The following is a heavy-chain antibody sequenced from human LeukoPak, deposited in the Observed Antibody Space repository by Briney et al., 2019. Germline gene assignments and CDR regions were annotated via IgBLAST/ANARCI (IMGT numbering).Heavy chain of an antibody. J-gene: IGHJ4*02. Sequence: ASVKLSCTASGYTFTRYYMNWGRQSPRHQVEWWRWINPNSGVTKSAQKLKRGVTTTRDTSISTAYLELSRVRSDDTDVYSCARDRRYYDILTGYDYWGQGTLVTVSS. CDR3: ARDRRYYDILTGYDY. CDR1: GYTFTRYY. CDR2: INPNSGVT. D-gene: IGHD3-9*01. V-gene: IGHV1-2*02.